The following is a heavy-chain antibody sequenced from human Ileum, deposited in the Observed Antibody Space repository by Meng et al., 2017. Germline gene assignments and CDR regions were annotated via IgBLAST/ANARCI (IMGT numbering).Heavy chain of an antibody. J-gene: IGHJ4*02. CDR2: INQDESVI. Sequence: GGSLRLSCAASGFTFSSFWMFWVRQAPGKGLVWVARINQDESVIHYADSVKGRFTISRDNAKNTLYLQMNTLRAEDTAVYYCARDLPQPPDNGDKIDYWGQGVLVTVSS. CDR3: ARDLPQPPDNGDKIDY. CDR1: GFTFSSFW. V-gene: IGHV3-74*01. D-gene: IGHD4/OR15-4a*01.